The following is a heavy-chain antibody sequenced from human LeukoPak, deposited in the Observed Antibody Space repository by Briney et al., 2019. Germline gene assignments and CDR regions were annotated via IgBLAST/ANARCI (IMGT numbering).Heavy chain of an antibody. CDR1: GDSISSGSYY. CDR2: IYTSGST. J-gene: IGHJ6*03. CDR3: ASQISYYDFWSGSPSYYYYYMDV. V-gene: IGHV4-61*02. D-gene: IGHD3-3*01. Sequence: KASQTLSLTCTVSGDSISSGSYYWSWIRQPAGKGLEWIGRIYTSGSTNYNPSLKSRVTISVDTSKNQFSLKLSSVTAADTAVYYCASQISYYDFWSGSPSYYYYYMDVWGKGTTVTVSS.